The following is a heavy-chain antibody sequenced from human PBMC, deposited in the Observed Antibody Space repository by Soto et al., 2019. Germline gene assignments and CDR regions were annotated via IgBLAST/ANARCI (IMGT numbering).Heavy chain of an antibody. CDR3: AKDIAAGRRYYYYGMDV. Sequence: EVQLVESGGGLVQPGRSLRLSCAASGFTFDDYAMHWVRQAPGKGLEWVSGISWNSGSIGYADSVKGRFTISRDNAKNSLYLQMNSLRAEDTAWYYCAKDIAAGRRYYYYGMDVWGQGTTVTVSS. J-gene: IGHJ6*02. D-gene: IGHD6-13*01. CDR1: GFTFDDYA. CDR2: ISWNSGSI. V-gene: IGHV3-9*01.